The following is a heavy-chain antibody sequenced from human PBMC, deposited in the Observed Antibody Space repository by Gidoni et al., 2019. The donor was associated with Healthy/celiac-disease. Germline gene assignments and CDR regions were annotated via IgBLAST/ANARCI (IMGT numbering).Heavy chain of an antibody. V-gene: IGHV1-18*01. CDR2: ISAYNGNT. CDR3: ARDHVGEWLVYAEYFQH. Sequence: QVQLVPSGAEVKKPGVSVKVSCKASGYTFPSSGISWVRPAPGQGLEWMGWISAYNGNTNYAQKLQGRVTMTTDTSTSTAYRELRSLRSDDTAVYYCARDHVGEWLVYAEYFQHWGQGTLVTVSS. J-gene: IGHJ1*01. D-gene: IGHD6-19*01. CDR1: GYTFPSSG.